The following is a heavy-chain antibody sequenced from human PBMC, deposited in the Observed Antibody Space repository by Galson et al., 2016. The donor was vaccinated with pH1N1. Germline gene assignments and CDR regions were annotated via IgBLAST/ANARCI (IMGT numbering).Heavy chain of an antibody. V-gene: IGHV5-51*03. CDR1: GSRFTSDW. D-gene: IGHD4-17*01. CDR2: VNPGGSTT. CDR3: ARQYDFGDYRGDAFDI. J-gene: IGHJ3*02. Sequence: QSGAEVTKPGESLKISCKASGSRFTSDWIAWVRQVPGKGLEWVGIVNPGGSTTPYSPPFQGPVTISSDKSINAAYLQWISLKASDTATYYWARQYDFGDYRGDAFDIWGQGTMVIVSS.